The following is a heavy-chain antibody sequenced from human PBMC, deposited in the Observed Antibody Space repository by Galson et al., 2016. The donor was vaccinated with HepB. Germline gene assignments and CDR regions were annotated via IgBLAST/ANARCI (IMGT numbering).Heavy chain of an antibody. CDR2: IGSSGPV. J-gene: IGHJ4*02. V-gene: IGHV3-48*02. Sequence: LRLSCAASGFTFSSYSMIWVRQTPGKGLEWVSYIGSSGPVYYADSLQGRFTISRDNAKKLLYLQMNSLRDEDTAVYYCTRDFDGSFPNLDFWGQGTLVTVSS. CDR3: TRDFDGSFPNLDF. CDR1: GFTFSSYS. D-gene: IGHD5-24*01.